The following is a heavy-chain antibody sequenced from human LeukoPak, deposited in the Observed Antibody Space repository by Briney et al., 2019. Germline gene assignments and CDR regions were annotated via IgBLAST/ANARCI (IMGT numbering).Heavy chain of an antibody. J-gene: IGHJ5*02. D-gene: IGHD4-17*01. Sequence: GGSLRLSCAASGFTFDDYGMSCVRQAPGKGLEWVSGINWNGGSTGYADSVKGRFTISRDNAKNSLYLQMNSLRAKDTALYYCARANGDSWFDPWGQGTLVTVSS. CDR2: INWNGGST. CDR3: ARANGDSWFDP. V-gene: IGHV3-20*04. CDR1: GFTFDDYG.